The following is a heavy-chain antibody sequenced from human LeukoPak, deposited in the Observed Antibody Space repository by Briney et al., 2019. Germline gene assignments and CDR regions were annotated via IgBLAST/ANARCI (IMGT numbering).Heavy chain of an antibody. V-gene: IGHV4-59*01. Sequence: SETLSLTCTVSGGSISSYYWSWIRQPPGKGLEWIGYIYYSGSTNYNPSLKSRVTISVDTSKNQFSLKLSSVTAADTAVYYCARSLYYYGSDSFDIWGQGTMVTVSS. CDR3: ARSLYYYGSDSFDI. CDR1: GGSISSYY. D-gene: IGHD3-10*01. CDR2: IYYSGST. J-gene: IGHJ3*02.